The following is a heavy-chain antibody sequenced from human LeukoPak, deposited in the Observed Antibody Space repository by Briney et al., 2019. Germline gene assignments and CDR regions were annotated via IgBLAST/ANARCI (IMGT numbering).Heavy chain of an antibody. CDR2: IYSGGRT. CDR1: GFTISSNY. J-gene: IGHJ4*02. V-gene: IGHV3-66*02. D-gene: IGHD6-19*01. CDR3: ASSTIAVAGTPFDY. Sequence: PGGSLRLSCAASGFTISSNYMSWGRQAPGKGVEWGSVIYSGGRTYYTESVKGRFTISRDNSKNTLYLQMNSLRADDTAVYYCASSTIAVAGTPFDYWGQGTLVTVSS.